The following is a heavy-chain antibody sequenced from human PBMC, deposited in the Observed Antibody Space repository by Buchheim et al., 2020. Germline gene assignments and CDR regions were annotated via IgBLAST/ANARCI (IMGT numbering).Heavy chain of an antibody. D-gene: IGHD2-2*01. J-gene: IGHJ4*02. Sequence: QVQLVQSGAEVKKPGASVEVSCKASGYTFTSYDINLVRQAPGQGLEWMGWMNPNSGNTGYAQKFQCRVTMTRNTSLSTAYMELSSLRSEDTAVYYCARAPWCRSSTSCYVGFDYWGQGTL. CDR2: MNPNSGNT. V-gene: IGHV1-8*01. CDR1: GYTFTSYD. CDR3: ARAPWCRSSTSCYVGFDY.